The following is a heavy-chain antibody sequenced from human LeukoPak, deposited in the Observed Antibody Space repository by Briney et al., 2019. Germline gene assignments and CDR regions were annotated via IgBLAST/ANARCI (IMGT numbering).Heavy chain of an antibody. CDR1: GYTFTGYY. J-gene: IGHJ6*02. D-gene: IGHD2-2*01. CDR3: ARDLSLQLPGRYYYYGMDV. V-gene: IGHV1-2*04. Sequence: GASVKVSCKASGYTFTGYYMYWVRQAPGQGLEWMGWINPNSGGTNYAQKFQGWVTMTRDTSISTAYMELSRLRSDDTAVYYCARDLSLQLPGRYYYYGMDVWGQGTTVTVSS. CDR2: INPNSGGT.